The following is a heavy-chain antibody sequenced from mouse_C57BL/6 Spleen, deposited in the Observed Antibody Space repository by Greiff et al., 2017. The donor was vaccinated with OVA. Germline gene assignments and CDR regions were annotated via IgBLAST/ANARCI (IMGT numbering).Heavy chain of an antibody. CDR3: ARPGSSYENWYFDV. CDR1: GYSFTGYY. Sequence: VQLQQSGPELVKPGASVKISCKASGYSFTGYYMNWVKQSPEKSLEWIGEINPSTGGTTYNQKFKAKATLTVDKSSSTAYMQLKSLTSEDSAVYYCARPGSSYENWYFDVWGTGTTVTVSS. CDR2: INPSTGGT. J-gene: IGHJ1*03. V-gene: IGHV1-42*01. D-gene: IGHD1-1*01.